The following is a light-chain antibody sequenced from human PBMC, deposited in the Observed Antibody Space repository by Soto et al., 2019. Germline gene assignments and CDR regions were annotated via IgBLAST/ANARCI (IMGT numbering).Light chain of an antibody. CDR1: QSVSSN. Sequence: EIVMTQSPATLSVSPGERATLSCRASQSVSSNYLAWYQQKPGQAPRLLIYGASTRAPGIPARFSGSGSETEFTLTISSLQSEDFAVYYCQHYNNWPPWTFGQGTKVDIK. V-gene: IGKV3-15*01. J-gene: IGKJ1*01. CDR2: GAS. CDR3: QHYNNWPPWT.